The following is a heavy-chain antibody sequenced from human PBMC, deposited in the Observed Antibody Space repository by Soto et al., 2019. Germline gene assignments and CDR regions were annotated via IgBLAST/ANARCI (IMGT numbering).Heavy chain of an antibody. V-gene: IGHV4-39*01. Sequence: QLNLQESGPGLVKPSETLSLTCTVSGGSISSMSYYWGWIRQPPGKGLEWIGNIYYSGATYYSPSLESRVAISLDTSKNHFPLQLSSVTAADTAVYYCARVNSGYDRDYYLDHWGQGTLVTVSA. D-gene: IGHD3-22*01. J-gene: IGHJ4*02. CDR3: ARVNSGYDRDYYLDH. CDR1: GGSISSMSYY. CDR2: IYYSGAT.